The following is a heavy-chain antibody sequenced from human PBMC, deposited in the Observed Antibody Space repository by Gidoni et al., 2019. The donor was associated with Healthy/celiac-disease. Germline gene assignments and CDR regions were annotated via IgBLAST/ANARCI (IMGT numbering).Heavy chain of an antibody. CDR2: IIPVFGTA. D-gene: IGHD6-19*01. J-gene: IGHJ4*02. Sequence: QVQLVQSGAEVKKPGSSVKVSCKASVGTFSSYAISRVRQAPGQGLEWMGGIIPVFGTANYAQKFQGRVTITADESTSTAYMELSSLRSEDTAVFYCARDRLGSGWYTRVGDWGQGTLVTVSS. CDR3: ARDRLGSGWYTRVGD. V-gene: IGHV1-69*19. CDR1: VGTFSSYA.